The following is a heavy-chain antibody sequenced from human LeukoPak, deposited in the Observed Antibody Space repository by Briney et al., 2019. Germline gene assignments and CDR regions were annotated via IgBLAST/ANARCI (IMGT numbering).Heavy chain of an antibody. J-gene: IGHJ3*02. CDR1: GGSISSGDYY. CDR3: ARGALPYYDFWSGYSLDAFDI. CDR2: IYNSGST. V-gene: IGHV4-30-4*02. Sequence: ASETLSLTCTVSGGSISSGDYYWSWIRQPPGKGLEWIGYIYNSGSTYYNPSLKSRVTISVDTSKNQFSLRLSSVTAADTAVYYCARGALPYYDFWSGYSLDAFDIWGQGTMVTVSS. D-gene: IGHD3-3*01.